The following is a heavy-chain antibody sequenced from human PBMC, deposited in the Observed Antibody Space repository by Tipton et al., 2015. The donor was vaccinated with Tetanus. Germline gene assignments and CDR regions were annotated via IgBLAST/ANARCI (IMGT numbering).Heavy chain of an antibody. J-gene: IGHJ4*02. CDR2: ISYDGSNK. D-gene: IGHD3-3*01. Sequence: SLRLSCAASGFRFSDYGMHWVRQAPGKGLEWVAIISYDGSNKYYGDSVKGRFTISRDNSKNTLYLQMNSLRAEDTAVYYCAKESGERFLGWFSTDFDYWGQGALVNVSS. V-gene: IGHV3-30*18. CDR3: AKESGERFLGWFSTDFDY. CDR1: GFRFSDYG.